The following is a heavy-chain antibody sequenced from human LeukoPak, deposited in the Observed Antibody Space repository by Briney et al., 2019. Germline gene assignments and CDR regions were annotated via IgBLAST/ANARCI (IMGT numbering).Heavy chain of an antibody. CDR3: GKVFFSYDSSGYYDV. D-gene: IGHD3-22*01. CDR2: ISWNSGSI. J-gene: IGHJ6*02. Sequence: GRSLRLSCAASGFTFYDYAMHWVRQAPGQGLEWVSGISWNSGSIGYADSVKGRFTIYRDNAKNSLYLQMNSLRAEDTALYYCGKVFFSYDSSGYYDVWGQGTTVTVSS. V-gene: IGHV3-9*01. CDR1: GFTFYDYA.